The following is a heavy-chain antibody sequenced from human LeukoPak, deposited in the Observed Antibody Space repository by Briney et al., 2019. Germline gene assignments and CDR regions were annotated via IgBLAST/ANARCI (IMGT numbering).Heavy chain of an antibody. D-gene: IGHD6-13*01. CDR2: ISGNGGST. CDR3: AKPPPDSSTWLFDY. V-gene: IGHV3-23*01. J-gene: IGHJ4*02. Sequence: PGGSLRLSCAASGFTFSTYAMSWVRQAPGKGLEWVSTISGNGGSTYYADSVKGRFTISRDNSKNTLYLQMNSLRAEDTAVYYCAKPPPDSSTWLFDYWGQGTLVTVSP. CDR1: GFTFSTYA.